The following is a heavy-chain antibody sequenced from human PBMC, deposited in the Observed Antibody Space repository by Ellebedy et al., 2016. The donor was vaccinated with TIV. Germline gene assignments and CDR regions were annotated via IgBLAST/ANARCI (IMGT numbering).Heavy chain of an antibody. Sequence: GGSLRLXXAASGFTFSDYAMHWVRQAPGKGLEWVAFIYFDGSYKYYADSVKGRFTVSRDNSKNTVDLQMNSLRAEDTAVYYCARGGIAVAGTNHHFYMDVWGKGTTVTVSS. D-gene: IGHD6-19*01. CDR3: ARGGIAVAGTNHHFYMDV. J-gene: IGHJ6*03. CDR1: GFTFSDYA. CDR2: IYFDGSYK. V-gene: IGHV3-33*01.